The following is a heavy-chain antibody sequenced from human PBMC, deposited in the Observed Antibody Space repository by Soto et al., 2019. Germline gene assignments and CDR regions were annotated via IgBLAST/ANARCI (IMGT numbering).Heavy chain of an antibody. V-gene: IGHV3-23*01. CDR2: IGGSGGST. Sequence: EVQLLESGGGLVQPGGSLRLSCAASGFTFSSYAMSWVRQAPGKGLEWVSAIGGSGGSTYYADSVKGRFTISRDNSKNTLYLQMNSLRAEDTAVYYCAKAYDFWSGYYQVYWGQGTLVTVSS. CDR1: GFTFSSYA. CDR3: AKAYDFWSGYYQVY. J-gene: IGHJ4*02. D-gene: IGHD3-3*01.